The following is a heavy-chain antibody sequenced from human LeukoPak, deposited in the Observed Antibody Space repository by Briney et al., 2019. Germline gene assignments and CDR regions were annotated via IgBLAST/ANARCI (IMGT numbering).Heavy chain of an antibody. CDR2: IYYSGST. CDR1: GGSISSSSYY. D-gene: IGHD3/OR15-3a*01. V-gene: IGHV4-39*01. Sequence: SETLSLTCTVSGGSISSSSYYWGWIRQPPGKGLEWIGSIYYSGSTYYNPSPKSRVTISVDTSKNQFSLKLTSVTAADTAVYYCARQTGSGLFILPGGQGTLVTVSS. CDR3: ARQTGSGLFILP. J-gene: IGHJ4*02.